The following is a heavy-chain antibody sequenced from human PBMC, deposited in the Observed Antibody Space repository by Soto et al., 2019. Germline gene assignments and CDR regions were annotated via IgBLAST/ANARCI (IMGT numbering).Heavy chain of an antibody. V-gene: IGHV3-30-3*01. D-gene: IGHD6-13*01. CDR2: ISYDGSNK. CDR1: GFTFSSYA. Sequence: PGGSLRLSCAASGFTFSSYAMHWVRQAPGKGLEWVAVISYDGSNKYYADSVKGRFTISRDNSKNTLYLQMNSLRAEDTAVYYCARVVRVRDAFDIWGQGTMVTVSS. J-gene: IGHJ3*02. CDR3: ARVVRVRDAFDI.